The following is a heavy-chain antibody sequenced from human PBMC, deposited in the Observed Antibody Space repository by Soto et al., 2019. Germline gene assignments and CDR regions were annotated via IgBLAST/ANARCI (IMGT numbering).Heavy chain of an antibody. J-gene: IGHJ6*02. CDR2: ISYDGSNK. CDR1: GFTFSTYA. Sequence: QVQLVESGGGVVQPGRSLRLSCAASGFTFSTYAMYWVRQAPGKGLEWVAVISYDGSNKYYADSVKGRFTITRDHSXXTLYLQMNSLRAEDTAVYYCAREVTPYYYYYAMDVWGQGTTVTVSS. D-gene: IGHD4-4*01. V-gene: IGHV3-30-3*01. CDR3: AREVTPYYYYYAMDV.